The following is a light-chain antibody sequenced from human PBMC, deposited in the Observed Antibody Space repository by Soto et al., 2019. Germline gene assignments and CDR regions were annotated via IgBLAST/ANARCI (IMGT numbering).Light chain of an antibody. J-gene: IGLJ2*01. V-gene: IGLV4-69*01. CDR2: LSSDGSH. CDR3: QTWDTGARVV. Sequence: QPVLTQSPSASASLGASVKLTCTLSRGHSSYAIAWHQQQPEKGPRYLMKLSSDGSHSKGDGIPDRFSGSSSGAERYLTISGLQSEDEADYYCQTWDTGARVVFGGGTKLTVL. CDR1: RGHSSYA.